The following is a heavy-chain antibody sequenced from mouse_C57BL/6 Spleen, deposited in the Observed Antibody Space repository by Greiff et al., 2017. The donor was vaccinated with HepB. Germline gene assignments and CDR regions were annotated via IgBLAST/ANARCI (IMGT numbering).Heavy chain of an antibody. J-gene: IGHJ2*01. V-gene: IGHV1-55*01. CDR1: GYTFTSYW. CDR3: ARLAYYSNYGYFDY. CDR2: IYPGSGST. D-gene: IGHD2-5*01. Sequence: QVHVKQPGAELVKPGASVKMSCKASGYTFTSYWITWVKQRPGQGLEWIGDIYPGSGSTNYNEKFKSKATLTVDTSSSTAYMQLSSLTSEDSAVYYCARLAYYSNYGYFDYWGQGTTLTVSS.